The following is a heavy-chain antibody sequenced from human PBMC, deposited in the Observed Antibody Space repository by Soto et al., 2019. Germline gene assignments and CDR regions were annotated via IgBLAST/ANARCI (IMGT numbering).Heavy chain of an antibody. Sequence: SETLSLTCTVSGGSISSGGYYWSWIRQHPGKGLEWIGYIYYSGSTYYNPSLKSRVTISVDTSKNQFSLKLSSVTAADTAVYYCARTTVTTYYYDGMDVWGQGTTVTVSS. CDR2: IYYSGST. CDR3: ARTTVTTYYYDGMDV. V-gene: IGHV4-31*03. J-gene: IGHJ6*02. CDR1: GGSISSGGYY. D-gene: IGHD4-17*01.